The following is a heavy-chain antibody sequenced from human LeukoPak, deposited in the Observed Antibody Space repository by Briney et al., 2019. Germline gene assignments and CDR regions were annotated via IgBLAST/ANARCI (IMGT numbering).Heavy chain of an antibody. J-gene: IGHJ4*02. Sequence: GGSLRLSCAASGFTFSSYSMNWVRQAPGKGLEWVSSISSSSSYIYYADSVKGRFTISRDNAKNSLYLQKNSLRAEDTAVYYCARDPVSYYDFWSGYYSDYWGQGTLVTVSS. CDR3: ARDPVSYYDFWSGYYSDY. CDR1: GFTFSSYS. V-gene: IGHV3-21*01. CDR2: ISSSSSYI. D-gene: IGHD3-3*01.